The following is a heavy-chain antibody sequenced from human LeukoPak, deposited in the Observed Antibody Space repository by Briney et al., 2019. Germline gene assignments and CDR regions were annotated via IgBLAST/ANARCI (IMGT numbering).Heavy chain of an antibody. CDR2: IYYSGST. Sequence: PSETLSLTCTVSGGSISSGGYYWSWIRQHPGKGLEWIGYIYYSGSTYYNPSLKSRVTISVDTSKNQFSLKLSSVTAADTAVYYCARVDILTGYYLDYWGQGTLVTVSS. CDR3: ARVDILTGYYLDY. D-gene: IGHD3-9*01. CDR1: GGSISSGGYY. V-gene: IGHV4-31*03. J-gene: IGHJ4*02.